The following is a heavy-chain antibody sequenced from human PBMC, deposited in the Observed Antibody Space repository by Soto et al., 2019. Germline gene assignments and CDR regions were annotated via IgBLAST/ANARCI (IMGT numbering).Heavy chain of an antibody. CDR1: GFSFSDYS. J-gene: IGHJ3*01. Sequence: EVQLVESGGGLVQPGGSLRLSCAASGFSFSDYSMNWVRQTPGKGLEWVSYISGSSSTIYYRDSVKGRFTISRDNAKNSLYLQMNSLRAEDTAVYCCARRIATHGIGAFDVWGQGTMVTVSS. CDR2: ISGSSSTI. V-gene: IGHV3-48*01. D-gene: IGHD6-13*01. CDR3: ARRIATHGIGAFDV.